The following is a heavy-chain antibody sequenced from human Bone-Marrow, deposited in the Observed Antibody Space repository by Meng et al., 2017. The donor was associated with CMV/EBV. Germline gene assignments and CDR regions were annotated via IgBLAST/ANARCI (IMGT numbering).Heavy chain of an antibody. V-gene: IGHV3-48*03. CDR1: GFTFSSYE. CDR3: ARDLVGYDFWSGYSKAETYYGMDV. CDR2: ISSSGSTI. D-gene: IGHD3-3*01. J-gene: IGHJ6*02. Sequence: GESLKISCAASGFTFSSYEMNWVRQAPGKGLEWVSYISSSGSTIYYADSVKGRFTISRDNAKNSLYLQMNSLRAEDTAVYYCARDLVGYDFWSGYSKAETYYGMDVWGQGTTVTVSS.